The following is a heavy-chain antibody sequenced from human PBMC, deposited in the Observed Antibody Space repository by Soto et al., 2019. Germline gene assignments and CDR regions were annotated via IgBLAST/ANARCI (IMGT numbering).Heavy chain of an antibody. D-gene: IGHD2-2*01. V-gene: IGHV3-30*18. Sequence: QVKLVESGGGVVQPGRSLRLSCAASGFTFSSYGIHWVRQAPGKGLEWVAVISYDGSNKYYADSVKGRFTISRDISKNTVYLHMHRLASEDTAVYYCAKVTAPVVSLGDSFDSWGHGTMVTVSS. CDR3: AKVTAPVVSLGDSFDS. CDR1: GFTFSSYG. CDR2: ISYDGSNK. J-gene: IGHJ3*02.